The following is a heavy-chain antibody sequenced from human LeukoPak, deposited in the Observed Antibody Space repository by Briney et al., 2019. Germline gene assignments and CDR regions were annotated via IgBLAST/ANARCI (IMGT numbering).Heavy chain of an antibody. J-gene: IGHJ4*02. Sequence: GSLRLSCAASGFIFSSYWMSWIRQPPGKGLEWVGYIYYSGSTNYNPSLKSRVTISVDTSKNQFSLKLSSVTAADTAVYYCARHTVAGHFDYWGQGTLVTVSS. CDR1: GFIFSSYW. CDR3: ARHTVAGHFDY. V-gene: IGHV4-59*08. D-gene: IGHD6-19*01. CDR2: IYYSGST.